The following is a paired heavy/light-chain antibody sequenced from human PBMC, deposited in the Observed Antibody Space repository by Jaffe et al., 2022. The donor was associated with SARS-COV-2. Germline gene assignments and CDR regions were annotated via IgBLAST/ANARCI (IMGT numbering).Light chain of an antibody. CDR3: CSYAGSSLYV. V-gene: IGLV2-23*02. J-gene: IGLJ1*01. Sequence: QSALTQPASVSGSPGQSITISCTGTSSDVGSYNLVSWYQQHPGKAPKLMIYEVSKRPSGVSNRFSGSKSGNTASLTISGLQAEDEADYYCCSYAGSSLYVFGTGTKVTVL. CDR1: SSDVGSYNL. CDR2: EVS.
Heavy chain of an antibody. Sequence: EVQLVESGGGLVQPGRSLRLSCAASGFTFDDYAMHWVRQAPGKGLEWVSGISWNSGSIGYADSVKGRFTISRDNAKNSLYLQMNSLRAEDTALYYCAKGAYYYDSSGYYRDVYGMDVWGQGTTVTVSS. D-gene: IGHD3-22*01. J-gene: IGHJ6*02. CDR2: ISWNSGSI. CDR1: GFTFDDYA. CDR3: AKGAYYYDSSGYYRDVYGMDV. V-gene: IGHV3-9*01.